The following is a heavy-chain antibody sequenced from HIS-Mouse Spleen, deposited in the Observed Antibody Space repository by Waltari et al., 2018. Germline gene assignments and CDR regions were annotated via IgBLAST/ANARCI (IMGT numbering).Heavy chain of an antibody. CDR2: IYWDDDK. Sequence: QITLKESGPTLVKPTQTLTLTCTFSGFSLSTSGVGVGWIRQPPGKALEWLALIYWDDDKRYNRSLKSRLTITKDTSKNQVVLTVTNMDPVDTASDYCAHLTTKATVVTPGHYFDYWGQGTLVTVSS. V-gene: IGHV2-5*02. CDR3: AHLTTKATVVTPGHYFDY. J-gene: IGHJ4*02. CDR1: GFSLSTSGVG. D-gene: IGHD4-17*01.